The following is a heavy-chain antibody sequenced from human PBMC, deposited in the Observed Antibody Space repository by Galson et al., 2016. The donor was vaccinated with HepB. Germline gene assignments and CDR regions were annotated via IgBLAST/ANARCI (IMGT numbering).Heavy chain of an antibody. D-gene: IGHD2-2*01. CDR1: GFTFNNYG. Sequence: SLRLSCAASGFTFNNYGMTWVRQAPGKGLEVVSSISRSGDSTDYADSVKGRFIISRDNTKNTLSLQMNSRRAEDTAVYYCVQGSTAPAVWGKGTTVTVSS. CDR2: ISRSGDST. V-gene: IGHV3-23*01. J-gene: IGHJ6*04. CDR3: VQGSTAPAV.